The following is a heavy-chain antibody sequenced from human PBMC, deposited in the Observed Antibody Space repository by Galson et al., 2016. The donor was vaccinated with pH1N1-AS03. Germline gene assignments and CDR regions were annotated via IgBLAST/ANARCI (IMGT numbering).Heavy chain of an antibody. D-gene: IGHD1-26*01. CDR2: IKEDGSEK. CDR1: GFTFRSYW. J-gene: IGHJ4*02. V-gene: IGHV3-7*01. CDR3: ARSIVGRFTYYLEK. Sequence: SLRLSCAASGFTFRSYWMSWVRQAPGKGLEWVANIKEDGSEKYFVASVKGRFTISRDNAKNSLYLQMNSLRAEDTAVYYCARSIVGRFTYYLEKWGQGTLVTVSS.